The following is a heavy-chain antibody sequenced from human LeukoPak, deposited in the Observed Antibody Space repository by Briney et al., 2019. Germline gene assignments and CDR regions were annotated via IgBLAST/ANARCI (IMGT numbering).Heavy chain of an antibody. CDR3: ARDMVRYFDWLLEYYYYGMDV. CDR2: ISSSSSYI. Sequence: KTGGSLRLSCAASGFTFSSHSMTWVRQAPGKGLEWVSSISSSSSYIYYADSVKGRFTISRDNAENSLYLQMNSLRAEDTAVYYCARDMVRYFDWLLEYYYYGMDVWGQGTTVTVSS. CDR1: GFTFSSHS. V-gene: IGHV3-21*01. D-gene: IGHD3-9*01. J-gene: IGHJ6*02.